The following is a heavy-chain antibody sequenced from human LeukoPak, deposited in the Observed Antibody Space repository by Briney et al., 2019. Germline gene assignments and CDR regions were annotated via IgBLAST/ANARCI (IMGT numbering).Heavy chain of an antibody. D-gene: IGHD6-19*01. CDR2: IYYSGST. CDR3: ARGSRQWLPLRAFDP. J-gene: IGHJ5*02. V-gene: IGHV4-39*07. CDR1: GGSISSSSYY. Sequence: PSETLSLTCTVSGGSISSSSYYWGWIRQPPGKGLEWIGSIYYSGSTYYNPSLKSRVTISVDTSKNQFSLKLSSVTAADTAVYYCARGSRQWLPLRAFDPWGQGTLVTVSS.